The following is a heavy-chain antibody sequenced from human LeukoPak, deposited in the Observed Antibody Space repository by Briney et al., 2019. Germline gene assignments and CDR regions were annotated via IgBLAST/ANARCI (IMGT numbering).Heavy chain of an antibody. V-gene: IGHV3-9*01. J-gene: IGHJ4*02. CDR3: AKLAVAGTIDY. Sequence: GGSLRLSCAASGLTFDDYAMHWVRQAPGKGLEWVSGISWNSGSIGYADSVKGRFTISRDNAKNSLYLQMNSLRAEDTALYYCAKLAVAGTIDYWGQGTLVTVSS. D-gene: IGHD6-19*01. CDR1: GLTFDDYA. CDR2: ISWNSGSI.